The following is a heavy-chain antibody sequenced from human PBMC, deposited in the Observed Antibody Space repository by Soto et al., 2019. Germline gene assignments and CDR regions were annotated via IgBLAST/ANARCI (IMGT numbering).Heavy chain of an antibody. CDR2: ISGSGGST. CDR1: GFTFSSFG. D-gene: IGHD7-27*01. CDR3: AKEVSLGSTVDLGY. J-gene: IGHJ4*02. Sequence: WGSLPLSCASSGFTFSSFGMSWVRQSPGKGLEWVSTISGSGGSTYYADAVKGRFTISRDNSMGTLYLQMKSLRVEDTAIYYCAKEVSLGSTVDLGYWGQGALVTFS. V-gene: IGHV3-23*01.